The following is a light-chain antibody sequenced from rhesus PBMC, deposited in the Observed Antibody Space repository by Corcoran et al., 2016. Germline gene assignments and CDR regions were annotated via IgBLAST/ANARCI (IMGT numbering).Light chain of an antibody. CDR3: LQYKTSPPT. CDR2: KAS. Sequence: DIQMTQSPSSLSASAGDTVTITCRASQSISNWLDWYQQKPGKAPKLLIYKASSLQSGVPSRFSGSGSGTDFTLTISSLQPEDFATYYCLQYKTSPPTFGQGTKVEIK. V-gene: IGKV1-22*01. J-gene: IGKJ1*01. CDR1: QSISNW.